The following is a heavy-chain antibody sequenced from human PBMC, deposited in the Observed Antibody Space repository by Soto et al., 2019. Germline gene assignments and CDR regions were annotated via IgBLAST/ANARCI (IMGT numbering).Heavy chain of an antibody. CDR2: ISGSGGST. J-gene: IGHJ6*02. D-gene: IGHD2-21*01. V-gene: IGHV3-23*01. Sequence: EVQLLESGGGLVQPGGSLRLSCAASGLTFSSYAMSWVSQSPGKGLEWVSGISGSGGSTYYADSVKGRFTISRDNSKNTMYLQMNGLRAEDTAVYYRALPPTPEVNYYGMDVWSQGPTVPVSS. CDR1: GLTFSSYA. CDR3: ALPPTPEVNYYGMDV.